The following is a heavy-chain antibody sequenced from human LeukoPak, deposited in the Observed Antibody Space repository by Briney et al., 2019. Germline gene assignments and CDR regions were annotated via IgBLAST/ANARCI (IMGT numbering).Heavy chain of an antibody. V-gene: IGHV3-23*01. D-gene: IGHD3-22*01. CDR3: AKRVQYDDSHYCIFDY. CDR2: IDANAVGT. CDR1: GFIFSNYV. Sequence: PGGSLRLSCAASGFIFSNYVMNWVRQAPGKGLEWVSTIDANAVGTYYADSVKGRFTISRDNSKNTLYLQMSSLRAEDTAVYYCAKRVQYDDSHYCIFDYWGQGTLVTVSS. J-gene: IGHJ4*02.